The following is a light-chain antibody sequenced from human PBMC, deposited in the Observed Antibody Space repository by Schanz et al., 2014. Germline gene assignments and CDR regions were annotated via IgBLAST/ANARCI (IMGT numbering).Light chain of an antibody. V-gene: IGKV3-20*01. CDR1: QSVSSSY. Sequence: EIVLTQSPDTLSLSPGERATLSCRASQSVSSSYLAWYQQKPGQAPRLLIYGASSRATGIPDRFSGSGSGTDFTLTISRLEPEDFAVYYCQHYGSSPLFTFGPGTTVDIK. CDR2: GAS. J-gene: IGKJ3*01. CDR3: QHYGSSPLFT.